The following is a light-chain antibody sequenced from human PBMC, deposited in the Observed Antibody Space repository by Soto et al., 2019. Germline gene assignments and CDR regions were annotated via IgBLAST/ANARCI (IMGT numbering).Light chain of an antibody. CDR1: QGIARW. Sequence: IQMAQSPSTLSASVGDRVTITCRASQGIARWLAWYQQKPGKAPNLLIYQASNLQSGVPSRFSGSGSETEFTLTISSLQPDDSATYYCQQYFSYPWTFGQGTRVEI. CDR2: QAS. V-gene: IGKV1-5*03. CDR3: QQYFSYPWT. J-gene: IGKJ1*01.